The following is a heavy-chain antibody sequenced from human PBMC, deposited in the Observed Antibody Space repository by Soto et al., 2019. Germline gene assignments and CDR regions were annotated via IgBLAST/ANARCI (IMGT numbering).Heavy chain of an antibody. CDR2: ISYDGSNK. CDR1: GFTFSNNA. V-gene: IGHV3-30-3*01. CDR3: ARGTTTSAFSAMDV. Sequence: QVQLVESGGGVVQPGRSLRLSCAASGFTFSNNAMDWVRQAPGKGLEWVAVISYDGSNKYIAESVKGRFTISRDNSENTLFLQMTSLRAQDKAVYYCARGTTTSAFSAMDVWGQGTTVTVSS. J-gene: IGHJ6*02. D-gene: IGHD1-1*01.